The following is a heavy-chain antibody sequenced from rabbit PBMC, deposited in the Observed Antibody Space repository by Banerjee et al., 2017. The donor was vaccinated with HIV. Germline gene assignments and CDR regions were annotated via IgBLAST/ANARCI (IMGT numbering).Heavy chain of an antibody. CDR2: IYAGSGGST. CDR1: GFSFSSSHW. D-gene: IGHD6-1*01. Sequence: QEQLVESGGGLVQPGGSLKLSCKASGFSFSSSHWICRVRQAPGKGLAWIACIYAGSGGSTGSASTWYASWVNGRFTISLDNAQNTVFLQMTSLTAADTATYFCARTFGAATYDTYYFNLWGPGTLVTVS. V-gene: IGHV1S45*01. J-gene: IGHJ4*01. CDR3: ARTFGAATYDTYYFNL.